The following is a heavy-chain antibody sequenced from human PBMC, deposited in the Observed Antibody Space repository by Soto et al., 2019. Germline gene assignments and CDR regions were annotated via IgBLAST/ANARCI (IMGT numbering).Heavy chain of an antibody. CDR1: GFTFRNAW. D-gene: IGHD2-2*01. CDR3: TTDLTRYCSSTSCSTLDY. V-gene: IGHV3-15*01. Sequence: EVQLVESGGGLVKPGGSLRLSCAASGFTFRNAWLSWVRQAPGKGLAWVGRIKSKTDGGTKDYAAPVKGRFTISRDDSKNTLYLQMNSLKTEDTAVYYCTTDLTRYCSSTSCSTLDYWGQGTLVTVSS. CDR2: IKSKTDGGTK. J-gene: IGHJ4*02.